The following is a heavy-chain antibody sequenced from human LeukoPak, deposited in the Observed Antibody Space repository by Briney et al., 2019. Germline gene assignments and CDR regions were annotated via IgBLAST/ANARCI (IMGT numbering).Heavy chain of an antibody. Sequence: QPGGSLRLSCAASGFTFSSYAMHWVRQAPGKGLEWVAVISYDGSNKYYADSVKGRFTISRDNSKNTLYLQMNSLRAEDTAVYYWARETGYDSRVNSHYFDYGGQGPLVTVSS. CDR2: ISYDGSNK. D-gene: IGHD3-22*01. CDR1: GFTFSSYA. V-gene: IGHV3-30*04. CDR3: ARETGYDSRVNSHYFDY. J-gene: IGHJ4*02.